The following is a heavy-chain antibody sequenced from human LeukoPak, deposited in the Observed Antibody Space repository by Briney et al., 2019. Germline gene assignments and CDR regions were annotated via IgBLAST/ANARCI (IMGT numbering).Heavy chain of an antibody. CDR1: GFTFSSYA. CDR2: ISSNGGST. Sequence: GGSLRLSCAASGFTFSSYAMPWVRQAPGKGLEYVSAISSNGGSTYYANSVKGRFTISRDNSKTTLYLQMGSLRAEDMAVYYCARVQAQYCSSTSCPPDYWGQGTLVTVSS. D-gene: IGHD2-2*01. CDR3: ARVQAQYCSSTSCPPDY. V-gene: IGHV3-64*01. J-gene: IGHJ4*02.